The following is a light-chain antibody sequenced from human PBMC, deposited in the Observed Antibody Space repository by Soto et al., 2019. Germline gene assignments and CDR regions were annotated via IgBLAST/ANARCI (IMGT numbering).Light chain of an antibody. Sequence: EIVLTQSPGTLSLSPGERATLSCRASQSVSSSYLAWYQQKPGQAPRLLIYGASSRATGIPDRFSGSGSGTDFTLTISRLEPEDFAVYYCQQYGSSPVTFGQRTKVEIK. V-gene: IGKV3-20*01. CDR3: QQYGSSPVT. CDR1: QSVSSSY. CDR2: GAS. J-gene: IGKJ1*01.